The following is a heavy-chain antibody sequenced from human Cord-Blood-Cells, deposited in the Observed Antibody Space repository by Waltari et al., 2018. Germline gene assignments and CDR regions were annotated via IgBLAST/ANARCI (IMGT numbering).Heavy chain of an antibody. CDR1: GGSISSYY. Sequence: QVQLQESGPGLVKPSETLSLTCTVSGGSISSYYWSWIRQPPGKGLEWIGYIYYSGSTNYNPALKSRVTISVDTSKNQFSLKLSSVTAADTAVYYCARGEVVVVAATSYYYDMDVWGQGTTVTVSS. CDR2: IYYSGST. V-gene: IGHV4-59*01. D-gene: IGHD2-15*01. CDR3: ARGEVVVVAATSYYYDMDV. J-gene: IGHJ6*02.